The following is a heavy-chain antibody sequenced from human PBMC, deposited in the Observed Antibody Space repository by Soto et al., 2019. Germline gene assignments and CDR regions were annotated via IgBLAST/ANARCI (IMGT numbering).Heavy chain of an antibody. CDR2: INPDNGTA. Sequence: GASVKVSCKGSGYTFTSYGISWVRQAPGQGLEWLGGINPDNGTANYAQKFQGRVTITTDTSTSTAYMELSSLRSEDTAVYYCASPGVRYSSGWYSSKYYFDEWGQGTLVTVSS. J-gene: IGHJ4*02. CDR1: GYTFTSYG. D-gene: IGHD6-19*01. CDR3: ASPGVRYSSGWYSSKYYFDE. V-gene: IGHV1-18*01.